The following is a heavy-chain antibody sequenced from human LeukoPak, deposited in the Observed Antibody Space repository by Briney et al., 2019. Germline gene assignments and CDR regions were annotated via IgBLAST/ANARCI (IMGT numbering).Heavy chain of an antibody. J-gene: IGHJ4*02. CDR3: ARGFYYDFSSGLDFDY. V-gene: IGHV3-21*01. CDR2: ISSSSSYI. CDR1: GFTFSSYS. D-gene: IGHD3-3*01. Sequence: GGSLRLSCAASGFTFSSYSMNWVRQAPGKGLEWVSSISSSSSYIYYADSVKGRFTISRDNAKNSLYLQMNSLRAEDTAVYYCARGFYYDFSSGLDFDYWGQGTLVTVSS.